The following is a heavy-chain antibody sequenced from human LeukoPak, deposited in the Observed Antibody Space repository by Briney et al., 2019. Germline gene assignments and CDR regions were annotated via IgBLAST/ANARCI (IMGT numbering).Heavy chain of an antibody. Sequence: PSETLSLTCAVSGGSISSSNWWSWVRQPPGKGLEWIGEIYHSGSPNYNPSLKSRVTISVDKSKNQFALKLSSATAADTAVYYCAGWSSSPDAFDIWGQGTMVTGSS. V-gene: IGHV4-4*02. CDR2: IYHSGSP. CDR1: GGSISSSNW. D-gene: IGHD2-15*01. CDR3: AGWSSSPDAFDI. J-gene: IGHJ3*02.